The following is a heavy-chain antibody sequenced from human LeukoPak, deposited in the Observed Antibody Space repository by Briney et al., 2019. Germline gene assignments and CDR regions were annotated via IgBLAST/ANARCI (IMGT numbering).Heavy chain of an antibody. Sequence: GGSLRLSCAASRFTFSNFGMSWVRQAPGKGLEWVSAISGSGGSTYYVDSVKGRITISRDNSKNTLYLQMNSLRAEDTAVYYCAKDYYYDSSGYPFDYWGQGTLVTVSS. V-gene: IGHV3-23*01. CDR3: AKDYYYDSSGYPFDY. J-gene: IGHJ4*02. CDR2: ISGSGGST. D-gene: IGHD3-22*01. CDR1: RFTFSNFG.